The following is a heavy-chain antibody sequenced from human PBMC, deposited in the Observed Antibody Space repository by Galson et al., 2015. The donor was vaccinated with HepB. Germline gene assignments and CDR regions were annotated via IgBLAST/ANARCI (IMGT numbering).Heavy chain of an antibody. CDR2: ISSDGSSK. J-gene: IGHJ4*02. CDR3: AKDINVVVAAATYFDY. CDR1: GFTFSNYD. Sequence: CAASGFTFSNYDMHWVRQAPGKGLEWVAVISSDGSSKYYADSVKGRFTISRDNSKNTLYLQMNSLRAEDTAMLYCAKDINVVVAAATYFDYWGQGTLVTVSS. V-gene: IGHV3-30*18. D-gene: IGHD2-2*01.